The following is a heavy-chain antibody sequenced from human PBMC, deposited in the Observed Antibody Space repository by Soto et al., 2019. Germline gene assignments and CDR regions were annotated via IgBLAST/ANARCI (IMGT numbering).Heavy chain of an antibody. V-gene: IGHV4-4*07. J-gene: IGHJ3*02. CDR1: GSSIRDYY. CDR2: IYTSGST. Sequence: PSETLSLTCSVSGSSIRDYYWSWIRQPAGKGLEWIGRIYTSGSTNYNPSLKSRVTMSVDTSKNQFSLKLSSVTAAAPAVYYCARFTRGGDAFEIWGQGTMVTVSS. D-gene: IGHD2-15*01. CDR3: ARFTRGGDAFEI.